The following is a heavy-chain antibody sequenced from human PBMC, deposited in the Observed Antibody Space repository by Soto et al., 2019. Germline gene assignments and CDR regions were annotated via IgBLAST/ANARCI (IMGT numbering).Heavy chain of an antibody. CDR1: GFTFSSYA. D-gene: IGHD2-15*01. CDR3: AKGRGGSCYFPMDV. V-gene: IGHV3-23*01. J-gene: IGHJ6*03. CDR2: ISGSGGTT. Sequence: GGSLRLSCAASGFTFSSYAMSWVRQAPGKGLEWVSVISGSGGTTYYGDSVKGRFTISRDTSKNTLYLQMNSLRAEDTAVYYCAKGRGGSCYFPMDVWGKGTTVTVSS.